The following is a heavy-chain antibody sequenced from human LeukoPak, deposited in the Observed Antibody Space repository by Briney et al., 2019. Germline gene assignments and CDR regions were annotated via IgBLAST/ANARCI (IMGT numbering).Heavy chain of an antibody. CDR2: IKSKTDGGTT. D-gene: IGHD6-13*01. Sequence: GGSLRLSCAASGFTFSNARMSWVRQAPGKGLEWVGRIKSKTDGGTTDYAAPVKGRFTISRDDSKNTLYLQMNSLKTEDTAVYYCTTEERSFDAFDIWGQGTMVTVSS. CDR1: GFTFSNAR. CDR3: TTEERSFDAFDI. V-gene: IGHV3-15*01. J-gene: IGHJ3*02.